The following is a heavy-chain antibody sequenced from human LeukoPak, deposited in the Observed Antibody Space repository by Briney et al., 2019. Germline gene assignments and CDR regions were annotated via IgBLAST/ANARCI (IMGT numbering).Heavy chain of an antibody. V-gene: IGHV3-23*01. Sequence: GGSLRLSCAASGFTFSSYATTWVRQAPGKGLEWVSAISISGSGTSYADSVKGRFTISRDNSKNTLYLQMISLRADDTAIYYCVTVAANRVYWGQGTLVTVSS. D-gene: IGHD6-19*01. CDR2: ISISGSGT. J-gene: IGHJ4*02. CDR1: GFTFSSYA. CDR3: VTVAANRVY.